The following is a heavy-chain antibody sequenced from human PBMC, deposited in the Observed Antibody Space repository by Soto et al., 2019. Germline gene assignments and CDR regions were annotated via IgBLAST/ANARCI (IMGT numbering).Heavy chain of an antibody. CDR2: IIPLFGTA. CDR3: SREVVVAATGWFDP. Sequence: QVQPVQSGAEVKKPGSSVKVSCKASGGTFSSYAISWVRQAPGQGLEWMGGIIPLFGTANYAQKFQGRVTIAADASTSTAYMELSSLRSEDTAVYYCSREVVVAATGWFDPWGQGTLVTVSS. V-gene: IGHV1-69*12. J-gene: IGHJ5*02. D-gene: IGHD2-15*01. CDR1: GGTFSSYA.